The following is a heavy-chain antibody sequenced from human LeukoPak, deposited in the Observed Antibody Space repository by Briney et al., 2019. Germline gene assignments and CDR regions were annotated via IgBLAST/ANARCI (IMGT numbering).Heavy chain of an antibody. CDR1: GLTFSTCG. Sequence: PGGSLRLSCAASGLTFSTCGMHWVRQAPGKGLEWVAFIRFDGSNKYYADSVKGRFIISRDNSENTLSLQMNSPRAGDTAVYYCAKDRSYYDSGGYRNFDYWGQGTLVTVSS. J-gene: IGHJ4*02. CDR2: IRFDGSNK. CDR3: AKDRSYYDSGGYRNFDY. D-gene: IGHD3-22*01. V-gene: IGHV3-30*02.